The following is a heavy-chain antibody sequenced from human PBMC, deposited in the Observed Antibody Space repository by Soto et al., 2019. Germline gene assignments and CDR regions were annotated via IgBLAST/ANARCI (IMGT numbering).Heavy chain of an antibody. Sequence: QVQLVQSGAEVKKPGSSVKVSCKASGGTFSSYAISWVRQAPGQGLEWMGGIIPIFGTANYAQKFQGRVTMSADESTSTAYMELSCRRSEDTDVSYCASLWDTAMRGGRDVWGQGTTVT. D-gene: IGHD5-18*01. J-gene: IGHJ6*02. V-gene: IGHV1-69*12. CDR1: GGTFSSYA. CDR3: ASLWDTAMRGGRDV. CDR2: IIPIFGTA.